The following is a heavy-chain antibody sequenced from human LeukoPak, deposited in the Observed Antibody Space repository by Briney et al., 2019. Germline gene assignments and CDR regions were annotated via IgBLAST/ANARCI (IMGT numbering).Heavy chain of an antibody. CDR3: ARAYVDTAMVDYFDY. J-gene: IGHJ4*02. V-gene: IGHV3-30-3*01. CDR2: ISYDGSNK. D-gene: IGHD5-18*01. CDR1: GFTLSSYA. Sequence: GRSLRLSCAASGFTLSSYAMHWVRQAPDKGLEWVAVISYDGSNKYYADSVKGRFTISRDNSKNTLYLQMNSLRAEDTAVYYCARAYVDTAMVDYFDYWGQGTLVTVSS.